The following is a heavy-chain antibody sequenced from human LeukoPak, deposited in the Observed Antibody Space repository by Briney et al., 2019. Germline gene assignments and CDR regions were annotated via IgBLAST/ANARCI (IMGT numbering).Heavy chain of an antibody. D-gene: IGHD1-26*01. CDR1: GFTFSTYT. V-gene: IGHV3-48*01. J-gene: IGHJ4*02. Sequence: GGSLRLSCAASGFTFSTYTMNWVRQAPGKGLEWVSSISSIGSTIYYADSVKGRFTISRDNAKNSLYLQMNSLRVEDTAVYYCARDLGATIFNFDYWGQGTLVTVSS. CDR3: ARDLGATIFNFDY. CDR2: ISSIGSTI.